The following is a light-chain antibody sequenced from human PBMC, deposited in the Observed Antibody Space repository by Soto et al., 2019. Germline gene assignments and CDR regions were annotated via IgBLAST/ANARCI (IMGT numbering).Light chain of an antibody. Sequence: DIQMTQSPSSLSASVGDKVTITCRASQGIRNDLGWYHQKPGKAPQRLIFSASNLQSGVPARFSGSRSGTDFTLTTSSLQPEDFAPHFCLQHKSDLLTFGGGTKVEIK. J-gene: IGKJ4*01. CDR3: LQHKSDLLT. CDR1: QGIRND. CDR2: SAS. V-gene: IGKV1-17*01.